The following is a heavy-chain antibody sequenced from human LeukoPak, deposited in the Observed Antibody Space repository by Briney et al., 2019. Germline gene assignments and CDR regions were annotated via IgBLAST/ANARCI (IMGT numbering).Heavy chain of an antibody. CDR1: GYPISSGYY. Sequence: SETLSLTCAVSGYPISSGYYWGWIRQPPGKGLEWIGSIYHSGSTYYNPSLKSRVTISVDTSKNQFSLKLSSVTAAGTAVYYCARHRVAGTSNWFDPWGQGTLVTVSS. J-gene: IGHJ5*02. V-gene: IGHV4-38-2*01. CDR3: ARHRVAGTSNWFDP. D-gene: IGHD6-19*01. CDR2: IYHSGST.